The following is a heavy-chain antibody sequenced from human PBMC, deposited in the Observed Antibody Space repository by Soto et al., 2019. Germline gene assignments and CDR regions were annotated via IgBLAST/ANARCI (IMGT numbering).Heavy chain of an antibody. CDR2: INPNSVGT. V-gene: IGHV1-2*02. Sequence: QVQLVQSGAEVKKPGASVKVSCKASGYTFTGYYMHWVRQAPGQGLEWMGWINPNSVGTNYAQKFQGRVTMTRDTSISTAYMELSRLRSDDTAVYYCARAITMIVVLISSHDAFDIWGQGTMVTVSS. CDR3: ARAITMIVVLISSHDAFDI. CDR1: GYTFTGYY. D-gene: IGHD3-22*01. J-gene: IGHJ3*02.